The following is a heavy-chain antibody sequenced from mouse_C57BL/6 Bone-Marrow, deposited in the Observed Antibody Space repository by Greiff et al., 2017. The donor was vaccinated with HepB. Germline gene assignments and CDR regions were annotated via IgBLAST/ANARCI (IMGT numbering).Heavy chain of an antibody. Sequence: VQLKESGPGLVKPSQSLSLTCSVTGYSITSGYYWNWIRQFPGNKLEWMGYISYDGSNNYNPSLKNRISITRDTSKNQFFLKLNSVTTEDTATYYCARGCGSSFAYWGQGTLVTVSA. CDR1: GYSITSGYY. V-gene: IGHV3-6*01. D-gene: IGHD1-1*01. CDR3: ARGCGSSFAY. CDR2: ISYDGSN. J-gene: IGHJ3*01.